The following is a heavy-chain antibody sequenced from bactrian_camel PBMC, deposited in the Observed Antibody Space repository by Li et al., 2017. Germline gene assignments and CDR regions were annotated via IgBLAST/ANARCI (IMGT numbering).Heavy chain of an antibody. J-gene: IGHJ4*01. Sequence: QLVESGGGSVQAGGSLSLSCVVSGHSRGSNCVGWYRLPPGRAPAEREGIAAIRRSGGETWYANSVKGRFTISQDSARNTFYLQMNNLQPEDTAMYYCAARQPCRVWLGYDDPGEYIIWGQGTQVTVS. D-gene: IGHD5*01. CDR2: IRRSGGET. V-gene: IGHV3S55*01. CDR3: AARQPCRVWLGYDDPGEYII. CDR1: GHSRGSNC.